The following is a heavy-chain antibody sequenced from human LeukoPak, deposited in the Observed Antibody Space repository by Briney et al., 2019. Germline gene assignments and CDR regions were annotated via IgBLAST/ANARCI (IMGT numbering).Heavy chain of an antibody. V-gene: IGHV1-18*01. Sequence: GASVKVSCKASGYTFTSYGISWVRQAPGQGLEWMGWISAYNGNTNYAQKFQGRVTMTRNTSISTAYMELSSLRSEDTAVYYCARARNWNDGVDWFDPWGQGTLVTVSS. CDR3: ARARNWNDGVDWFDP. J-gene: IGHJ5*02. CDR2: ISAYNGNT. CDR1: GYTFTSYG. D-gene: IGHD1-1*01.